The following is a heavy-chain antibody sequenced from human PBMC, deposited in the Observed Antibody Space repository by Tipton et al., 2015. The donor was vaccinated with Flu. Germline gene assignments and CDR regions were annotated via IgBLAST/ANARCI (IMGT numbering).Heavy chain of an antibody. J-gene: IGHJ4*01. CDR3: ARVPSYGDLRYSFDN. CDR2: MSGSGGST. V-gene: IGHV3-23*04. Sequence: QLVQSGGGLVKPGGSLRLSCAASGFSFNSAWMNWVRQAPGKGLEWVSGMSGSGGSTYYADSVRGRFNISRDTSKNTVFLQMNSLRAEDTAVYYCARVPSYGDLRYSFDNWGHGTLVTVSS. CDR1: GFSFNSAW. D-gene: IGHD4-17*01.